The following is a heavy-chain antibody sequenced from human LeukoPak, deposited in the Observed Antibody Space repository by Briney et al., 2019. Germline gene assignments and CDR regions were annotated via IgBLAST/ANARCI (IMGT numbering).Heavy chain of an antibody. CDR2: INTNTGNP. Sequence: ASVKVSCKTSGYTFTSYAMNWVRQAPGQGLEWMGWINTNTGNPTYAQGFTGRFVFSLDTPVSTAYLEISSLKAEDTAVYYCARVGVPMIWYYFDYWGQGTLVTVSS. J-gene: IGHJ4*02. CDR1: GYTFTSYA. CDR3: ARVGVPMIWYYFDY. V-gene: IGHV7-4-1*02. D-gene: IGHD3/OR15-3a*01.